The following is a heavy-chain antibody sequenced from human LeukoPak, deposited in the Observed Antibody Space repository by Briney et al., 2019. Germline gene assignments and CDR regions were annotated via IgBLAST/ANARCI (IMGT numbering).Heavy chain of an antibody. CDR2: IDSGRNI. Sequence: SETLSLTCTVAYESISSSSHYWGRIRRPPGKGLEWIGSIDSGRNIHSNPSLDGRDTISVDTSKNQFSLKLSSVTAADTAVYYCARTKYYFDSSDYFFFDPWGQGILVIVSS. CDR3: ARTKYYFDSSDYFFFDP. D-gene: IGHD3-22*01. V-gene: IGHV4-39*01. J-gene: IGHJ5*02. CDR1: YESISSSSHY.